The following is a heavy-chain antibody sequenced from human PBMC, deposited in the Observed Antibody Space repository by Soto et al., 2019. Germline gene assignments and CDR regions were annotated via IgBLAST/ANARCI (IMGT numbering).Heavy chain of an antibody. CDR3: ASVRFHRLSWGKKIRLYYYDDGMHV. J-gene: IGHJ6*02. Sequence: SVKVSCKASGGTFSSYAISWVRQAPGQGLEWMGGIIPIFGTANYAQKFQGRVTITADESTSTAYMELSSLRAEDTAVYYCASVRFHRLSWGKKIRLYYYDDGMHVWG. V-gene: IGHV1-69*13. CDR1: GGTFSSYA. CDR2: IIPIFGTA. D-gene: IGHD3-10*02.